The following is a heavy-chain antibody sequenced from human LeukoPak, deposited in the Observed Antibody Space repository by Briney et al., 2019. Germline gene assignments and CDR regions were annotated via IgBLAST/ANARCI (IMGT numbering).Heavy chain of an antibody. CDR1: GGSISSVGYY. CDR2: IYYSGST. D-gene: IGHD3-16*02. Sequence: SETLSLTCTVSGGSISSVGYYWSWIRQHPGKGLEWIGYIYYSGSTYYNPSLKSRVTISVDTSKNQFSLKLSSVTAADTAVYYCARDRRRNDYVWGSYRYFDYWGQGTLVTVSS. CDR3: ARDRRRNDYVWGSYRYFDY. V-gene: IGHV4-31*03. J-gene: IGHJ4*02.